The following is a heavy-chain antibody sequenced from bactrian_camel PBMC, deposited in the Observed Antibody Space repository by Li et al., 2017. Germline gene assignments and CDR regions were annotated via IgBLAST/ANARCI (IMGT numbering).Heavy chain of an antibody. Sequence: QVQLVESGGGLVQPGGSLRLSCAASGFTFTNYWMHWVRQGPGKGLEWVSSSSSGALSSVYADSVKGRFTISRDNAKNTVYLLMNSLKPEDTAVYYCVKPNPDARGGFDHWGQGTQVTVS. D-gene: IGHD1*01. CDR2: SSSGALSS. V-gene: IGHV3S25*01. CDR3: VKPNPDARGGFDH. CDR1: GFTFTNYW. J-gene: IGHJ4*01.